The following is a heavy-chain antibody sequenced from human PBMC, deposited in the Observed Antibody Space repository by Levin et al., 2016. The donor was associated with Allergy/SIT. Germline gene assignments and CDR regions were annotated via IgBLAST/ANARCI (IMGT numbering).Heavy chain of an antibody. V-gene: IGHV3-9*01. J-gene: IGHJ3*01. CDR2: FSWNSDSGIT. CDR1: GFTFDDYA. Sequence: SLKISCAASGFTFDDYAMHWVRQPPGKGLEWVSGFSWNSDSGITGYADSVKGRFTISRDNAKNSLYLQMNSLRPEDTALYYCVKGDSGSYSTPDAFDVWGPGTMVTVSS. D-gene: IGHD1-26*01. CDR3: VKGDSGSYSTPDAFDV.